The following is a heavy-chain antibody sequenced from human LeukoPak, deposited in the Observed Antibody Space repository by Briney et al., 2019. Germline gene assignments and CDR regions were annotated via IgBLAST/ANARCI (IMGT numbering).Heavy chain of an antibody. J-gene: IGHJ4*02. CDR2: IYYSGST. CDR1: GGSISSSSYY. Sequence: PSETLSLTCTVSGGSISSSSYYWGWIRQPPGKGLEWIGSIYYSGSTYYNPSLKSRVTISVDTSKNQFSLKLSSVTAADTAVYYCARHRVGDMRSSSYYWGQGTLVTVSS. V-gene: IGHV4-39*01. D-gene: IGHD6-13*01. CDR3: ARHRVGDMRSSSYY.